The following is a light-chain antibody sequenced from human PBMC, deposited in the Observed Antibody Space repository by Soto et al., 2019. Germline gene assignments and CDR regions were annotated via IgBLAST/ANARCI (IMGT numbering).Light chain of an antibody. CDR1: QSIITY. CDR2: DAS. Sequence: EIVLTQSPATLSLSPGERATLSCRASQSIITYLCWYQQKPGQPPRLLIYDASNRATGIPARFSGSGSVTDFTLTISSLEPEDFAAYYCQQRSNWPLTFGGGTKVEIK. CDR3: QQRSNWPLT. V-gene: IGKV3-11*01. J-gene: IGKJ4*01.